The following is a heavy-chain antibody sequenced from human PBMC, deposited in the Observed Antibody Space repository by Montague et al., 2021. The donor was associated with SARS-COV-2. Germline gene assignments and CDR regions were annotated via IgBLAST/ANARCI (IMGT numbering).Heavy chain of an antibody. D-gene: IGHD5-12*01. CDR3: ARHERKWLRLYPYYFDY. V-gene: IGHV4-39*01. J-gene: IGHJ4*02. CDR1: GGSISSSCYY. CDR2: IYYSGST. Sequence: SETLSLTCTVSGGSISSSCYYWGWLRPPPGKGLEWIGSIYYSGSTYYNPSLKSRVTISVDTSKNQFSLKPTSATAADTAVYSCARHERKWLRLYPYYFDYGAQGTLATVPS.